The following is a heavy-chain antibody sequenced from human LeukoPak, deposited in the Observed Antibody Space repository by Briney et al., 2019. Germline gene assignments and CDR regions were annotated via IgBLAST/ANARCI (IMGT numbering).Heavy chain of an antibody. CDR3: ARGGIIKTFDY. D-gene: IGHD2/OR15-2a*01. J-gene: IGHJ4*02. CDR2: INPKSGDT. V-gene: IGHV1-2*02. CDR1: GYTFTDYY. Sequence: ASVTVSFTASGYTFTDYYMHWVRQAPGQGLEWMGWINPKSGDTNYAQKFQGRVTMTSDTSISTAYMEVSRLRSDDTAVYYCARGGIIKTFDYWGQGTLVTVSS.